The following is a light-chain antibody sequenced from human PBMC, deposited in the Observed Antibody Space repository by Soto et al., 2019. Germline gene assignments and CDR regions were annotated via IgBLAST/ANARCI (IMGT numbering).Light chain of an antibody. CDR2: LGS. J-gene: IGKJ5*01. V-gene: IGKV2-28*01. CDR3: MQALQTLTIT. Sequence: EIVLTNTPLSLPVTPGEPASISRRASQSLLHSNGYNCLDWYLQKPGQSPQLLIYLGSNRASGVPDRFSGSGSGTDFTLKISRVEAEDVGVYYCMQALQTLTITFGQVTRLEI. CDR1: QSLLHSNGYNC.